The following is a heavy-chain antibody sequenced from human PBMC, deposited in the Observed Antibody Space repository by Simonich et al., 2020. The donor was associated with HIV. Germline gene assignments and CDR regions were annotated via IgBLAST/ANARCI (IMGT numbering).Heavy chain of an antibody. CDR3: ARMAGGSYRSFDY. D-gene: IGHD3-16*02. J-gene: IGHJ4*02. V-gene: IGHV4-38-2*01. CDR1: GYSISSGYY. Sequence: QVQLQESGPGLVKPSETLSLTCAVSGYSISSGYYWGWSRQPPGKGLEWIVSIYHSGSTHYNPSLKRRVTISVDTSKNRFSLKLSSVSAADTAVYYCARMAGGSYRSFDYWGQGTLVTVSS. CDR2: IYHSGST.